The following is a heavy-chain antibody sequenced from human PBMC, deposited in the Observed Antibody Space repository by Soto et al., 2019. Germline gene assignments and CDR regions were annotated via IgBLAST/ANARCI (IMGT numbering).Heavy chain of an antibody. CDR1: GYTFTSYG. CDR2: ISAYNGNT. V-gene: IGHV1-18*01. D-gene: IGHD2-15*01. Sequence: ASVKVSCKASGYTFTSYGISWVRQAPGQRLEWMGWISAYNGNTNYAQKLQGRVTMTTDTSTSTAYMELRSLRSDDTFVYYCARDHCSGGSCWFDPWGQGTLVTVSS. CDR3: ARDHCSGGSCWFDP. J-gene: IGHJ5*02.